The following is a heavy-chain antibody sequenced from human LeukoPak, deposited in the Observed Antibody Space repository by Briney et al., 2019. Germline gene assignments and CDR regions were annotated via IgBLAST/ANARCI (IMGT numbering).Heavy chain of an antibody. J-gene: IGHJ4*02. CDR2: INSDGSWT. CDR3: VSFYETY. CDR1: GFTFSSYW. Sequence: GSLRLSCAASGFTFSSYWMNWARRAPGKGLVWVSHINSDGSWTSYADSVKGRFTISKDNAKNTVYLQMNSLRAEDTAVYYCVSFYETYWGRGTLVTVSS. D-gene: IGHD2/OR15-2a*01. V-gene: IGHV3-74*01.